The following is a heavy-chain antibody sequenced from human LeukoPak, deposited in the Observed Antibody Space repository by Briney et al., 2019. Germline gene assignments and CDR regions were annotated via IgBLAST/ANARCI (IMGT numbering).Heavy chain of an antibody. V-gene: IGHV3-15*01. Sequence: GGSLRLSCAASGFTFSNAWMSWVRQPPGKGLEWVGRIKSKTDGGTTDYAAPVKGRFTISRDDSKNTLYLQMNSLKTEDTAVYYCTILLWFGGMSDYWGQGTLVTVSS. CDR1: GFTFSNAW. CDR2: IKSKTDGGTT. D-gene: IGHD3-10*01. CDR3: TILLWFGGMSDY. J-gene: IGHJ4*02.